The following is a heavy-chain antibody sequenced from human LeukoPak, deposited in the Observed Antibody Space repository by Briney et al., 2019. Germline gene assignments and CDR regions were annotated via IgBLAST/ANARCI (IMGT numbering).Heavy chain of an antibody. V-gene: IGHV3-15*01. Sequence: GSLRLSCTASGFTFNKVWMNWVRQAPGKGLEWVGRILTTGDSATTDYGTTDYAAPVTGRFTISRDDSKNTLYLQMNSLQTEDTTIYYCTTRVVTTNDFWGQGILVTVSS. CDR1: GFTFNKVW. CDR2: ILTTGDSATTDYGTT. J-gene: IGHJ4*02. D-gene: IGHD2-21*02. CDR3: TTRVVTTNDF.